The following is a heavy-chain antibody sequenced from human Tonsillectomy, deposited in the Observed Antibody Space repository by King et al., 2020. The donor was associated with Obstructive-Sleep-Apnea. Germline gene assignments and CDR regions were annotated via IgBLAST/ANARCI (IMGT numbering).Heavy chain of an antibody. V-gene: IGHV4-30-2*01. D-gene: IGHD3-22*01. CDR1: GGSINSDGYS. CDR2: IYHTGST. Sequence: QLQESGSGLVKPSQTLSLTCAVSGGSINSDGYSWSWVRQPPGKGLEWIGYIYHTGSTYYNPSLKSRVTISVDGSKNQFSLKLNSVTAADTAVYYCARTTTRDYYDSSSGWGLFAYWGQGALVTVSS. J-gene: IGHJ4*02. CDR3: ARTTTRDYYDSSSGWGLFAY.